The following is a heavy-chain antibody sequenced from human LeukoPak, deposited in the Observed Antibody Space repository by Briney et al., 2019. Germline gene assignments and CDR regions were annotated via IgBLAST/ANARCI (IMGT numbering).Heavy chain of an antibody. V-gene: IGHV3-23*01. CDR3: AKFGGQEVYNYYVGV. D-gene: IGHD3-16*01. Sequence: PGGSLRLSCAASGFTFSSYAMSWVRQAPGKGLEWVSGIIDSADITYYANSVKGRFTISRDNSKNTLYLQMNSLRAEDTAVYYCAKFGGQEVYNYYVGVWGKGTTVAVSS. CDR2: IIDSADIT. J-gene: IGHJ6*03. CDR1: GFTFSSYA.